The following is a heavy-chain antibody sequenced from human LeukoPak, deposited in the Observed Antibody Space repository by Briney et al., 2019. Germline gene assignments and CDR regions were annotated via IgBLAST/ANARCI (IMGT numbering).Heavy chain of an antibody. J-gene: IGHJ4*02. Sequence: GGSLRLSCAASGFTFSSYSMNWVRQAPGKGLEWVSSISSSSSYIYYADSVKGRFTISRDNAKNSLYLQMNSLRAEDTAVYYCARDRGQWLGFDYWGQGTLVTVSS. CDR2: ISSSSSYI. CDR3: ARDRGQWLGFDY. CDR1: GFTFSSYS. V-gene: IGHV3-21*01. D-gene: IGHD6-19*01.